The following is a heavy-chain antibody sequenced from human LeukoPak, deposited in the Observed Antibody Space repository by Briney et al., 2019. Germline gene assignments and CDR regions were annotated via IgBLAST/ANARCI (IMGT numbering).Heavy chain of an antibody. CDR1: GYTFTGYY. Sequence: GASVKVSCKASGYTFTGYYMHWVRQAPGQGLEWMGWINPNSGGTNYAQKFQGRVTMTRDTSISTAYMELSRLRSGDTAVYYCARVIVVPAAINGNYYYGMDVWGQGTTVTVSS. V-gene: IGHV1-2*02. CDR3: ARVIVVPAAINGNYYYGMDV. D-gene: IGHD2-2*01. J-gene: IGHJ6*02. CDR2: INPNSGGT.